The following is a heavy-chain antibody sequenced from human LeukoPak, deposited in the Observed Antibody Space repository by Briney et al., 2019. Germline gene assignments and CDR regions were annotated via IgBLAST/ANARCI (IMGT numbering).Heavy chain of an antibody. CDR1: GYSISSGYY. CDR3: ARNPAAGYHNA. D-gene: IGHD6-13*01. J-gene: IGHJ5*02. CDR2: INHSGST. Sequence: PSETLPLTCTVSGYSISSGYYWSWIRQPPGKGLEWIGEINHSGSTNYNPSLKSRVTISVDTSKNQFSLKLSSVTAADTAVYYCARNPAAGYHNAWGQGTLVTVSS. V-gene: IGHV4-38-2*02.